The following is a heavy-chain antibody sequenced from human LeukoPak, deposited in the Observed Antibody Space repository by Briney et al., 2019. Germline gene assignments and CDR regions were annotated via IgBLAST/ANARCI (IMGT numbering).Heavy chain of an antibody. V-gene: IGHV3-7*01. CDR2: MNQDGSAT. Sequence: GGSLTLSCAASGFSFSNSWMTWVRQSPGTGLEWVANMNQDGSATYHVASGKGRFTISRDNARNSLYLQMNSLRAEDTAVYYCARDPAYGALDYWGQGTLVTVSS. J-gene: IGHJ4*02. D-gene: IGHD4-17*01. CDR3: ARDPAYGALDY. CDR1: GFSFSNSW.